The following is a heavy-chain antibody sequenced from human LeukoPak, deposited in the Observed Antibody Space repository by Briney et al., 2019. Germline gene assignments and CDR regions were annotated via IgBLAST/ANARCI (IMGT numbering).Heavy chain of an antibody. D-gene: IGHD3-10*01. Sequence: SETLSLTCAVYGGSFSGYYWSWIRQPPGKGLEWIGEINHSGSTNYNPSLKSRVTISVDTSKNQFSLKLSSVTAADTAVYYCARRPHSPLLWFGESTNWFDPWGQGTLVTVSS. CDR1: GGSFSGYY. CDR3: ARRPHSPLLWFGESTNWFDP. V-gene: IGHV4-34*01. J-gene: IGHJ5*02. CDR2: INHSGST.